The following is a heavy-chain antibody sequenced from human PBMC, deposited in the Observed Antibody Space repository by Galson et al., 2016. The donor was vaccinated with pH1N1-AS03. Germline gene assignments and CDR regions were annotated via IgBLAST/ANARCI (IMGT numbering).Heavy chain of an antibody. CDR1: GYTFTGNY. D-gene: IGHD3-10*01. J-gene: IGHJ3*01. Sequence: SVKVSCKASGYTFTGNYLHWVRQAPGQGLEWVGWINPNIGDTSYAQKFQGRVTMTRDTSISAAFLELSRLRSDDTAVFYCARVLFGNARGESCAFDLWGQGTMVTVSS. CDR3: ARVLFGNARGESCAFDL. CDR2: INPNIGDT. V-gene: IGHV1-2*02.